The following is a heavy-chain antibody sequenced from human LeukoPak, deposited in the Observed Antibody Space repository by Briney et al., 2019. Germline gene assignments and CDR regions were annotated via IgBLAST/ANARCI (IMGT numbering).Heavy chain of an antibody. CDR1: GFTFSSYS. Sequence: GGSLRLSCAASGFTFSSYSMNWVRQAPGKGLEWVSSISSSSSYIYYADSVKGRFTISRDNAKNSLYLQMNSLRAEGTAVYYCARDRRGYCSSTSCYNDAFDIWGQGTMVTVSS. J-gene: IGHJ3*02. CDR2: ISSSSSYI. D-gene: IGHD2-2*02. CDR3: ARDRRGYCSSTSCYNDAFDI. V-gene: IGHV3-21*01.